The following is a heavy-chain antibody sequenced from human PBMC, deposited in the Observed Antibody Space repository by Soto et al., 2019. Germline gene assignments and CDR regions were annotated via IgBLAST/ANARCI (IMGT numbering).Heavy chain of an antibody. D-gene: IGHD2-2*02. Sequence: EVQLVESGGGLVKPGGSLRLSCAASGFTFSNAWMHWVRQAPGKGLEWVGRIKSKSDGGTTDYGAPVKGRFTISRDDSKNMLFLQMNSLKTEETAVYFCTTDRPRCSSTVCYKALDIWAQGTMVTVTS. CDR1: GFTFSNAW. V-gene: IGHV3-15*07. CDR2: IKSKSDGGTT. J-gene: IGHJ3*02. CDR3: TTDRPRCSSTVCYKALDI.